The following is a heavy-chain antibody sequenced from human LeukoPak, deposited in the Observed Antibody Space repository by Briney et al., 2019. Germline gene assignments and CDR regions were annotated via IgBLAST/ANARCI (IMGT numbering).Heavy chain of an antibody. V-gene: IGHV3-48*01. Sequence: GGSLRLSCAASGFVFSSYAMNWVRQAPGKGLEWISYISSDSGTIYYADSMKGRFTISRDNARNSLYLQINSLRAEDTAVYYCARGKKGIDYWGQGTLVTVSS. D-gene: IGHD3-10*01. CDR1: GFVFSSYA. CDR3: ARGKKGIDY. CDR2: ISSDSGTI. J-gene: IGHJ4*02.